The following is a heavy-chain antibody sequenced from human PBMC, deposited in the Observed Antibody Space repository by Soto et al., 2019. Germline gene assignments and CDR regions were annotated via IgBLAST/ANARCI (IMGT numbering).Heavy chain of an antibody. J-gene: IGHJ4*02. CDR1: GYTFTSYG. CDR2: ISAYNGNT. CDR3: AAPLSYSYGLDY. V-gene: IGHV1-18*01. D-gene: IGHD5-18*01. Sequence: ASVKVSCKTSGYTFTSYGFSWVRQAPGQGLEWMGWISAYNGNTNYAQKLQGRVTMTTDTSTSTAYMELRSLRSDDTAVYYCAAPLSYSYGLDYWGQGAMVTVSS.